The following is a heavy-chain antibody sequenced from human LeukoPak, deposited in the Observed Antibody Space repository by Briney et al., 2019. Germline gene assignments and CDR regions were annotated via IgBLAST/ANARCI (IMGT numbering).Heavy chain of an antibody. CDR3: ARVGFLEWLPDYFDY. Sequence: SETLSLTCPVSGGSISSYYWSWIRQPPGKGLEWTGYIYYSGSTNYNTSLKSGVTISVDTSKNQCSLRLSAMTAADTAVYYCARVGFLEWLPDYFDYWGQGTLVTVSS. V-gene: IGHV4-59*01. CDR2: IYYSGST. D-gene: IGHD3-3*01. J-gene: IGHJ4*02. CDR1: GGSISSYY.